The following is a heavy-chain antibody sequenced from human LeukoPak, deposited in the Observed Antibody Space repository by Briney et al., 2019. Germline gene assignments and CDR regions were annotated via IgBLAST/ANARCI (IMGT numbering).Heavy chain of an antibody. Sequence: ASVKVSCKASGYTFTSYDINWVRQATGQGLEWMGWMNPNSGNTGYAQKFQGRVTMTRNTSISTAYMELSSLRSEDTAVYYCAIARVENYYDSSGTTTLGYGGQGTLVTVSS. CDR2: MNPNSGNT. D-gene: IGHD3-22*01. CDR3: AIARVENYYDSSGTTTLGY. V-gene: IGHV1-8*01. CDR1: GYTFTSYD. J-gene: IGHJ4*02.